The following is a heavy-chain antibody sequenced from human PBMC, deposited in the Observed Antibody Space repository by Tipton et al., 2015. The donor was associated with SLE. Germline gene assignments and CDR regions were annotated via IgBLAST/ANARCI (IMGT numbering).Heavy chain of an antibody. V-gene: IGHV4-39*07. CDR3: ARESSSWSGFYYYMDV. CDR1: GDSISSSTYY. CDR2: MYFSGST. J-gene: IGHJ6*03. Sequence: TLSLTCTVSGDSISSSTYYWGWIRQPPGKGLEWIGNMYFSGSTYYSPSLRSRVTMSLDTSKNQFSLALNSVTAADTAVYFCARESSSWSGFYYYMDVWGKGTMVTVSS. D-gene: IGHD6-19*01.